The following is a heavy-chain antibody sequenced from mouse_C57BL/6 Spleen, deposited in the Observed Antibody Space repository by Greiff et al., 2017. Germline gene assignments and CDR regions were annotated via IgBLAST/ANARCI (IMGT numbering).Heavy chain of an antibody. Sequence: QVQLQQPGAELVRPGASVKLSCKASGYTFTSYGISWVKQRPGQGLEWIGEIYPGSGNTNYNEKFKGKATLTADKSSSTAYMQLSSLTSEDSAVYYCARGDHGYFDVWGTGTTVTVSS. D-gene: IGHD3-3*01. J-gene: IGHJ1*03. CDR3: ARGDHGYFDV. V-gene: IGHV1-81*01. CDR1: GYTFTSYG. CDR2: IYPGSGNT.